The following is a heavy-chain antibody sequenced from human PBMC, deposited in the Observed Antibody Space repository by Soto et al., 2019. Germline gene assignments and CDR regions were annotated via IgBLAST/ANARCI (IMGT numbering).Heavy chain of an antibody. D-gene: IGHD3-22*01. CDR2: ISGDGGST. CDR3: AKDTETYYYDSSGYYFQH. J-gene: IGHJ1*01. Sequence: GGSLRLSCAASGFTFDDYAMHWVRQAPGKGLEWVSLISGDGGSTYYADSVKGRFTISRDNSKNSLYLQMNRLRTEDTALYYCAKDTETYYYDSSGYYFQHWGQGTLVTVSS. V-gene: IGHV3-43*02. CDR1: GFTFDDYA.